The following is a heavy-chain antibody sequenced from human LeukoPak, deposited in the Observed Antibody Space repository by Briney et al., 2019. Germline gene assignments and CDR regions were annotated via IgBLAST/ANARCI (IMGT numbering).Heavy chain of an antibody. Sequence: GGSLRLSCVASGFTFSSYTMNWVRQAPGKGLEWISYISNSSNTIYYADSVKGRFTISRDNAKNSLYLQMNSLRAEDTAVYYCAKALWGRYGGNSFSQYMDVWGKGTTVTVSS. J-gene: IGHJ6*03. CDR1: GFTFSSYT. CDR2: ISNSSNTI. D-gene: IGHD4-23*01. V-gene: IGHV3-48*04. CDR3: AKALWGRYGGNSFSQYMDV.